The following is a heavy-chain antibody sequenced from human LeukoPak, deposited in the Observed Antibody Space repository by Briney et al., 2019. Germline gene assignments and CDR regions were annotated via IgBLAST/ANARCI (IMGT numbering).Heavy chain of an antibody. CDR3: ARDKEMATNLYYFDY. D-gene: IGHD5-24*01. CDR2: INPSGGST. V-gene: IGHV1-46*01. Sequence: ASVKVSCKASGSTFTSYYMHWVRQAPGQGLEWMGIINPSGGSTSYAQKFQGRVTMTRDTSTSTVYMELSSLRSEDTAVYYCARDKEMATNLYYFDYWGQGTLVTVSS. J-gene: IGHJ4*02. CDR1: GSTFTSYY.